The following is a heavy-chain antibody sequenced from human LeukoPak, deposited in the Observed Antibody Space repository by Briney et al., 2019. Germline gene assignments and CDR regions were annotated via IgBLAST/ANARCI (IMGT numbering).Heavy chain of an antibody. CDR2: INHSGST. CDR3: ARPRYGSGSLES. D-gene: IGHD3-10*01. Sequence: SETLSLTCAVYGESFSGHYWTWIRQPPGKGLEWIGEINHSGSTTSNPSLNNRVTISVDTSKNQCSLKLTSVTPADTALYYCARPRYGSGSLESWGEGTLVSVSS. J-gene: IGHJ4*02. V-gene: IGHV4-34*01. CDR1: GESFSGHY.